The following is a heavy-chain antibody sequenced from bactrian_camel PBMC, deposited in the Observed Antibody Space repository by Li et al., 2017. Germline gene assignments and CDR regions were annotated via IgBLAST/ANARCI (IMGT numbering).Heavy chain of an antibody. CDR3: AGGGMGTVMTGPWRALPFAY. J-gene: IGHJ6*01. Sequence: HVQLVESGGGSVQAGGSLRLSCVASGYAFSSVCMAWFRQPPGKLRELEDREGVAAIDSDFTTNYSESAKGRFTISRDNAKNTVYLQMNSLRPEDTAIYYCAGGGMGTVMTGPWRALPFAYWGQGTQVTVS. CDR2: IDSDFTT. V-gene: IGHV3S53*01. CDR1: GYAFSSVC. D-gene: IGHD6*01.